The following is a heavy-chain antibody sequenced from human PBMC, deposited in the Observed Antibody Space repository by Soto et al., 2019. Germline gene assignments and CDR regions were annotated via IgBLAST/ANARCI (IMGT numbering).Heavy chain of an antibody. V-gene: IGHV4-59*01. Sequence: SETLSLTCTVSGGSISTYYWSWIRQPPGKGLEWIGYINYSGRTNYNPSLKSRVTMPLDTSKNQFSLKLRSVTAADTALFYCARYAGSSWFDYWGQGTLVTVSS. D-gene: IGHD6-13*01. CDR1: GGSISTYY. CDR3: ARYAGSSWFDY. J-gene: IGHJ4*02. CDR2: INYSGRT.